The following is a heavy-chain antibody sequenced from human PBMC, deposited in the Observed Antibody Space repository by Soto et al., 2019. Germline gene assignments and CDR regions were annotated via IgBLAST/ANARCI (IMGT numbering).Heavy chain of an antibody. CDR1: GFTFSTYN. CDR2: ISSSSSYI. CDR3: ARDYDFWSGRGSMDV. Sequence: EAQLVESGGGLVKPGGSLRLSCAASGFTFSTYNMNWVRQAPGKGLEWVSSISSSSSYIYYADSVKGRFTISRDNAKNSLYLQMNSLRAEDTAVYYCARDYDFWSGRGSMDVWGQGTTVTVSS. J-gene: IGHJ6*02. V-gene: IGHV3-21*01. D-gene: IGHD3-3*01.